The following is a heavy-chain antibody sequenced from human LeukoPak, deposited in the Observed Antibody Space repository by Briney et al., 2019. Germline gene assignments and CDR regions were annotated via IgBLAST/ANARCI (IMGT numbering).Heavy chain of an antibody. Sequence: GGSLRLSCAASGFTLSSYAMSWVRQAPGKGLEWVSGIGSGGSTYYADSVKGRFTISRDNSKNTLYLQMNSLRAEDTAVYYCARRDSSGLHYFDYWGQGTLVTVSS. CDR1: GFTLSSYA. CDR2: IGSGGST. J-gene: IGHJ4*02. V-gene: IGHV3-23*01. D-gene: IGHD3-22*01. CDR3: ARRDSSGLHYFDY.